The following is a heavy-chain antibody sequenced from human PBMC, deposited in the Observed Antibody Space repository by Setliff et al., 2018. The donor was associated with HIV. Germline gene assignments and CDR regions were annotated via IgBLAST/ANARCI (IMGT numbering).Heavy chain of an antibody. CDR1: GGSISSSSYY. V-gene: IGHV4-39*07. CDR2: IYYSGST. J-gene: IGHJ6*03. D-gene: IGHD2-2*01. CDR3: ATSSRIYYYSYMDV. Sequence: SETLSLTCTVSGGSISSSSYYWGWIRQPPGKGLEWIGTIYYSGSTYYNPSLQSRVTISIDTSKNQFSLNLGSVTAADTAVYYCATSSRIYYYSYMDVWGKGTTVTVSS.